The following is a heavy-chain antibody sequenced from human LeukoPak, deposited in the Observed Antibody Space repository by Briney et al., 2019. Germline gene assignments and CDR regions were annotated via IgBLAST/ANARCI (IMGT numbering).Heavy chain of an antibody. Sequence: GGSLRLSCAASGFTFSSYSMNWVRQAPGKGLEWVSSISDSSSYIYYADSVKGRFTISRDDAKSSLYLQMNSLRAEDTAVYYCARGSISPTYYYDSSGPNDYWGQGTLVTVSS. D-gene: IGHD3-22*01. CDR3: ARGSISPTYYYDSSGPNDY. CDR2: ISDSSSYI. J-gene: IGHJ4*02. V-gene: IGHV3-21*01. CDR1: GFTFSSYS.